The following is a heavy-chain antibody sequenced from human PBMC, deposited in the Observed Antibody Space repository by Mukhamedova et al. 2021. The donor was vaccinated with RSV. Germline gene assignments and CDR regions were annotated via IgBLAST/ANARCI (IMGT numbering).Heavy chain of an antibody. CDR3: ARDLGRIAARPPGWFDP. V-gene: IGHV4-38-2*02. Sequence: GWIRQPPGKGLEWIGSIYHSGSTYYNPSLKSRVTISVDTSKNQFSLKLSSVTAADTAVYYCARDLGRIAARPPGWFDPWGQGNLV. J-gene: IGHJ5*02. CDR2: IYHSGST. D-gene: IGHD6-6*01.